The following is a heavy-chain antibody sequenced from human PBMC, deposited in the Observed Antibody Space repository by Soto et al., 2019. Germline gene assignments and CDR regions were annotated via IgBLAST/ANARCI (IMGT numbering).Heavy chain of an antibody. Sequence: GGSLRLSSAASGFTFSSYWMSWVRQAPGKGLEWVANIKQDGSEKYYVDSVKGRFTISRDNAKNSLYLQMNSLRAEDTAVYYCARNYYDSSGDFDYWGQGTLVTVSS. V-gene: IGHV3-7*05. CDR1: GFTFSSYW. D-gene: IGHD3-22*01. CDR2: IKQDGSEK. CDR3: ARNYYDSSGDFDY. J-gene: IGHJ4*02.